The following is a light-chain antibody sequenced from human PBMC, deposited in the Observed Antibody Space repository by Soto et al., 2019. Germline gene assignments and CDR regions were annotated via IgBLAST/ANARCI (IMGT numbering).Light chain of an antibody. Sequence: QSVLTQPPSVTGAPGQRVTISCTGSNSNIGAGYPVHWYQQFPGAAPKLLIYADTHRPSGVPDRFSGSKSRTSASLAITGLQAEDEADFYCQSYDSNLIGLIFGGGTKLIVL. V-gene: IGLV1-40*01. CDR3: QSYDSNLIGLI. J-gene: IGLJ2*01. CDR1: NSNIGAGYP. CDR2: ADT.